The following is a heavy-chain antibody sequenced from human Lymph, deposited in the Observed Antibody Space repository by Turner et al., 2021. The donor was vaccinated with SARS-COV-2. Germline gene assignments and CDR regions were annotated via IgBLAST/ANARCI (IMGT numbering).Heavy chain of an antibody. Sequence: QVQLQESGPGLVTPAETLPLTCTVSGGSISSTSWSWIRQSPVRGLEWIGYFYKIGSIDYNPTRRSRVTISVDTSKNQLSLNLITVTAADTAVYYCARHQGSTSGYDHGMNVWGQGTAVIVSS. CDR1: GGSISSTS. V-gene: IGHV4-59*08. D-gene: IGHD1-1*01. CDR3: ARHQGSTSGYDHGMNV. CDR2: FYKIGSI. J-gene: IGHJ6*02.